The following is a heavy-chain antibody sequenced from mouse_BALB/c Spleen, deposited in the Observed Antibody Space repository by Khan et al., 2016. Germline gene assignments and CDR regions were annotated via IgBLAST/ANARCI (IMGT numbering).Heavy chain of an antibody. CDR2: ISSGGTYT. CDR3: TNIYDGYYEFPY. V-gene: IGHV5-6-4*01. D-gene: IGHD2-3*01. Sequence: EVELVESGGDLVKPGGSLKLSCAASGFIFSSYTMSWVRQTPEKRLEWVATISSGGTYTYYPDRVKGRFTISRDNAKKTLHLQMSSLKSEDTATYYCTNIYDGYYEFPYWGQGTLVTVSA. CDR1: GFIFSSYT. J-gene: IGHJ3*01.